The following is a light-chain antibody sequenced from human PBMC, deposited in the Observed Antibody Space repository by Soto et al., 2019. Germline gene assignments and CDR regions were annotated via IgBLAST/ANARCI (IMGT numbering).Light chain of an antibody. CDR2: GAS. J-gene: IGKJ2*01. Sequence: EIVLTQSPGTLSLSPGETVTLSCRASQSVTSSYLAWYQQKPGQAPRLLIYGASRRATGIPDRFSGSGSGTDFTLTISRLEPEDFAMYFCQQYGGSPQTFGQGTKLEIK. CDR1: QSVTSSY. CDR3: QQYGGSPQT. V-gene: IGKV3-20*01.